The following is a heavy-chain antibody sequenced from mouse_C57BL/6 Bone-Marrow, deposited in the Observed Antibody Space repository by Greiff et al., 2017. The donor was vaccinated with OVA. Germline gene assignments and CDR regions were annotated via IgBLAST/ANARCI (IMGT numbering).Heavy chain of an antibody. CDR2: ISDGGSYT. Sequence: EVQLVESGGGLVKPGGSLKLSCAASGFTFSSYAMSWVRQTPEKRLEWVATISDGGSYTYYPDNVKGRFTISRDNAKNNLYLQMSHLKSEDTAMYYCARDLDYYDAMDYWGQGTSVTVSS. CDR3: ARDLDYYDAMDY. D-gene: IGHD2-4*01. V-gene: IGHV5-4*01. CDR1: GFTFSSYA. J-gene: IGHJ4*01.